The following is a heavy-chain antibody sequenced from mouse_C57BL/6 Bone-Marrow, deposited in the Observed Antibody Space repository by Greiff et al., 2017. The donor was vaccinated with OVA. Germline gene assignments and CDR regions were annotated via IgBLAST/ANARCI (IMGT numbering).Heavy chain of an antibody. CDR3: ARPYYGSSYWYFDV. CDR1: GYAFSSSW. CDR2: IYPGDGDT. Sequence: VQLQQSGPELVKPGASVKISCKASGYAFSSSWMNWVKQRPGKGLEWIGRIYPGDGDTNYNGKFKGKATLTADKSSSTAYMQLSSLTSEDSAVYFCARPYYGSSYWYFDVWGTGTTVTVSS. V-gene: IGHV1-82*01. D-gene: IGHD1-1*01. J-gene: IGHJ1*03.